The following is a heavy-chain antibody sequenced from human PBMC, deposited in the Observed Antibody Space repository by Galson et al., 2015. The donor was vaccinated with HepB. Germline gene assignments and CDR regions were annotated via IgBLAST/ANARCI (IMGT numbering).Heavy chain of an antibody. CDR2: IWYDGSNK. CDR3: ARDHMVRGVISHFDY. D-gene: IGHD3-10*01. J-gene: IGHJ4*02. CDR1: GFTFSSYG. Sequence: SLRLSCAASGFTFSSYGMHWVRQAPGKGLEWVAVIWYDGSNKYYADSVKGRFTISRDNSKNTLYLQMNSLRAEDTAVYYCARDHMVRGVISHFDYWGQGTLVTVSS. V-gene: IGHV3-33*08.